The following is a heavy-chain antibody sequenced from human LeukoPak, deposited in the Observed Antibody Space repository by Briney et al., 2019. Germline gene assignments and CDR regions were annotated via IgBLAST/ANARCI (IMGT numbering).Heavy chain of an antibody. Sequence: SETLSLTCTVSGGSISSGGYYWSWIRQHPGKGLEWIGYIYYSGSTYYNPSLKSRVTISVDTSKNQFSLKLSSVTAADTAVYYCARADMVRGVIINEYFQHWGQGTLVTVSS. J-gene: IGHJ1*01. CDR3: ARADMVRGVIINEYFQH. D-gene: IGHD3-10*01. CDR1: GGSISSGGYY. CDR2: IYYSGST. V-gene: IGHV4-31*03.